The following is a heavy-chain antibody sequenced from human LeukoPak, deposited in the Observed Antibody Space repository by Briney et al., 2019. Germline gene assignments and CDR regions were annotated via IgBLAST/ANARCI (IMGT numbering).Heavy chain of an antibody. D-gene: IGHD3-10*01. CDR1: GYTLTEVS. CDR2: FDPEDGET. J-gene: IGHJ6*02. CDR3: ATNRVRSSGMVGMDV. Sequence: ASVKVSCKVSGYTLTEVSMHWVRQAPGKGLGWMGGFDPEDGETIYAQKFQGRVTMTEDTSTDTAYMELSSLRSEDTAVYYCATNRVRSSGMVGMDVWGQGTTVTVSS. V-gene: IGHV1-24*01.